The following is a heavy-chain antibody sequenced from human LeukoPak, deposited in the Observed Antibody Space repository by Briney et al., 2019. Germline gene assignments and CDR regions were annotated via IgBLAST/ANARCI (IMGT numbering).Heavy chain of an antibody. D-gene: IGHD4-17*01. Sequence: ASVKVSCKASGYTFTGYYMHWVRQAPGQGLEWMGWINPNSGGTNYAQKFQGRVTMTRDTSISTAYMELRSLRSDDTAVYYCAREDPGDYDFDYWDQGTLVTVSS. V-gene: IGHV1-2*02. CDR3: AREDPGDYDFDY. J-gene: IGHJ4*02. CDR2: INPNSGGT. CDR1: GYTFTGYY.